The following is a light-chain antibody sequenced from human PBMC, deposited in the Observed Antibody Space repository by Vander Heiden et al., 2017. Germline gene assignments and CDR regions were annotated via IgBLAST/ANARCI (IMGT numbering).Light chain of an antibody. CDR3: QQYNDAPPMST. J-gene: IGKJ2*01. Sequence: EIVMTQSPATLSVSPGDRATLSCRASQSVSNNLAWYQQKPGQAPRLLIYDASTRATGVPARISGSGSGTEFTLTISSLQSEDFAVYYCQQYNDAPPMSTFGQETKMELK. CDR1: QSVSNN. V-gene: IGKV3-15*01. CDR2: DAS.